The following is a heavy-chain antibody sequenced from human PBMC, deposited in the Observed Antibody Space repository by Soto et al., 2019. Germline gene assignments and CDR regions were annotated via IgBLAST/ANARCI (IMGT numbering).Heavy chain of an antibody. CDR2: IDYIGRT. Sequence: QVQLQESGPGLVKPSQTLSLTCTVSGGSIRSGGYYWSWIRQHPGKGLEWIGYIDYIGRTSYNPPLKRRGTIAGDTSKNQVALKLSSVTAADTAVYYCAREPGVWGQGTLVTVSS. CDR1: GGSIRSGGYY. D-gene: IGHD3-10*01. V-gene: IGHV4-31*03. J-gene: IGHJ4*02. CDR3: AREPGV.